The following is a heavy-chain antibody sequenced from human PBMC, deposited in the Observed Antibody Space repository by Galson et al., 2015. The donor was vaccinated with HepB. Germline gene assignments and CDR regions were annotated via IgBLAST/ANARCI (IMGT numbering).Heavy chain of an antibody. Sequence: SLRLSCAASGFTFRRYGMHWVRLAPGKGLEWVAFISSGGGRKDYAGSVRGRFSISRDDSRDILYLQMNSLRVDDAARYYCARDGSHYDVDYWGQGTLVTVFS. CDR3: ARDGSHYDVDY. V-gene: IGHV3-33*08. J-gene: IGHJ4*02. CDR1: GFTFRRYG. CDR2: ISSGGGRK. D-gene: IGHD1-26*01.